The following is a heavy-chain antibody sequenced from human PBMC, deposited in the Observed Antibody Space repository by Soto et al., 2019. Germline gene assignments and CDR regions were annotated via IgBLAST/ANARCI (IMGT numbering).Heavy chain of an antibody. CDR1: EFTFSSYA. CDR3: AGGSRWTGVDY. D-gene: IGHD6-13*01. Sequence: EVQLLESGGGLVQPGGSLRLSCAASEFTFSSYAMSWVRQAPGKVLEWVSAISSSGGSTYYADSVKGRFTISRDNSKNTLYLQMDSLRSEDMAVYYCAGGSRWTGVDYWGQGTLVTVSS. V-gene: IGHV3-23*01. CDR2: ISSSGGST. J-gene: IGHJ4*02.